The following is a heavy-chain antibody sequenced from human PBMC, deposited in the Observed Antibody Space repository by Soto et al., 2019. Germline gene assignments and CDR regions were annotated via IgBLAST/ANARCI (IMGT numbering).Heavy chain of an antibody. Sequence: GESLKISCKGSGYSFTSYWIGWVRQMPGKGLEWMGIIYPGDSDTRYSPSFQGQVTISADKSISTAYLQWSSLKASDTAMYYCARRKDYDSRNYYYYGMDVWGQGTTVTVSS. CDR3: ARRKDYDSRNYYYYGMDV. CDR1: GYSFTSYW. CDR2: IYPGDSDT. D-gene: IGHD3-22*01. J-gene: IGHJ6*02. V-gene: IGHV5-51*01.